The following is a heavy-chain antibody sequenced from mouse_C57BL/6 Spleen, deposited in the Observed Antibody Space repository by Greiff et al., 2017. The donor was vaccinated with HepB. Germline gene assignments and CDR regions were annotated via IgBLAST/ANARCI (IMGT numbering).Heavy chain of an antibody. Sequence: EVHLVESGGGLVKPGGSLKLSCAASGFTFSSYAMSWVRQTPEKRLEWVATISDGGSYTYYPDNVKGRFTISRDNAKNNLYLQMSHLKSEDTAMYYCAREGDDGYYDFDYWGQGTTLTVSS. V-gene: IGHV5-4*01. CDR2: ISDGGSYT. CDR1: GFTFSSYA. J-gene: IGHJ2*01. CDR3: AREGDDGYYDFDY. D-gene: IGHD2-3*01.